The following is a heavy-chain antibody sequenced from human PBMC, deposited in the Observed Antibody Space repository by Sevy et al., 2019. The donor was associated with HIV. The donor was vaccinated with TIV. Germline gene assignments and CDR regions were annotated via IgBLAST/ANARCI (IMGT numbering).Heavy chain of an antibody. Sequence: GGSLRLSCAASGFTFSSYGMHWVRQAPGKGLEWVAVIWYDGSNKLYADSVKGRFTISRDNSKNTLYLQMYSLRAEDTAVYYCARDGGYCSGGSCYPEYFQHWGQGTLVTVSS. CDR3: ARDGGYCSGGSCYPEYFQH. D-gene: IGHD2-15*01. CDR2: IWYDGSNK. J-gene: IGHJ1*01. CDR1: GFTFSSYG. V-gene: IGHV3-33*01.